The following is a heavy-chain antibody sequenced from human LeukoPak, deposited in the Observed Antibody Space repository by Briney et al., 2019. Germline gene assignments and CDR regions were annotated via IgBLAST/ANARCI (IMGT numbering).Heavy chain of an antibody. CDR2: IRSKAYGGTT. CDR3: SREAGDCSTTSCDYNYYYMDV. Sequence: GGSLRLSCAASGFTFGDYAMSWFRQAPGKGLEWVGFIRSKAYGGTTEYAASVKGRFTISRDDSKSIAYLQMNGLKTEDTAVYYCSREAGDCSTTSCDYNYYYMDVWGNGATVTVSS. CDR1: GFTFGDYA. J-gene: IGHJ6*03. D-gene: IGHD2-2*01. V-gene: IGHV3-49*03.